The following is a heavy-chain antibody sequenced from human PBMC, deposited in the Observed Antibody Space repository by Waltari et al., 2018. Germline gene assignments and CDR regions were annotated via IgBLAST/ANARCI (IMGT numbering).Heavy chain of an antibody. CDR2: IYSGGST. J-gene: IGHJ4*02. Sequence: EVQLLESGGGLVQPGGSLRLSCAASGFTFSSYAMSWVRQAPGKGLEWVSGIYSGGSTYYADSVKGRFTISRDNSKNTLYLQMNSLRAEDTAVYYCQVAGITIFGLLDYWGQGTLVTVSS. D-gene: IGHD3-3*01. CDR1: GFTFSSYA. CDR3: QVAGITIFGLLDY. V-gene: IGHV3-23*03.